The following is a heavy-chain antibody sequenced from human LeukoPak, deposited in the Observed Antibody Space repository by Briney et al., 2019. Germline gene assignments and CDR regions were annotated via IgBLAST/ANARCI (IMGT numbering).Heavy chain of an antibody. CDR3: AIPYYYGSGSYYNSPFDY. D-gene: IGHD3-10*01. Sequence: GSLRLSCAASGFTFSSYAMSWVREAPGKGLEWVSAISGSGGSTYYADSVKGRFTISRDNSKNTLYLQMNSLRAEDTAVYYCAIPYYYGSGSYYNSPFDYWGQGTLVTVSS. CDR1: GFTFSSYA. V-gene: IGHV3-23*01. CDR2: ISGSGGST. J-gene: IGHJ4*02.